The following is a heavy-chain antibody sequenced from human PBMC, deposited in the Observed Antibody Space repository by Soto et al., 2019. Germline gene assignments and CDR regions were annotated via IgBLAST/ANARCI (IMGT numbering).Heavy chain of an antibody. J-gene: IGHJ4*02. CDR1: GYNFTTYG. V-gene: IGHV1-18*01. CDR3: ARHQPYSTGYYYFDH. CDR2: ISGHNGHT. D-gene: IGHD6-19*01. Sequence: QVQLVQSGAEVKKPGASVKVSCKTSGYNFTTYGVSWVRQAPGQGLEWMGWISGHNGHTNYAQTFQGRVTMTTDTSTTTAYMDLRSLRCDETAVYYCARHQPYSTGYYYFDHWGQGTLAIVTS.